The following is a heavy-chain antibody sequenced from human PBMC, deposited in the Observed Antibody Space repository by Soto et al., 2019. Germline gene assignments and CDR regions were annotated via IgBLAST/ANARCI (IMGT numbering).Heavy chain of an antibody. CDR3: AREDTAIHYYYYGREV. CDR1: GSTFSSYA. J-gene: IGHJ6*02. CDR2: IIPIFGTA. D-gene: IGHD5-18*01. Sequence: GSSVKVSCKASGSTFSSYAISWVRQAPGQALGWMGGIIPIFGTANYAQKFQGRVTITADESKSTAYMELSSLRSEDTAVYYCAREDTAIHYYYYGREVWDQGTTVTVCS. V-gene: IGHV1-69*01.